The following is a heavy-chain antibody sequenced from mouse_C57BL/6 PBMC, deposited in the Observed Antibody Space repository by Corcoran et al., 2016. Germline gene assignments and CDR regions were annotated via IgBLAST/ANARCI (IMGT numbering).Heavy chain of an antibody. CDR1: GFNIKNTY. Sequence: EVQLQQSVAELVRPGAAVKLYCTASGFNIKNTYMHWVKQRPEQGLEWIGRIDPANGNTKYAPKCQGKATITADTSSNTAYLQLSSLTSEDTAIYYCARPVVATNWYFDVWGTGTTVTVSS. V-gene: IGHV14-3*01. CDR3: ARPVVATNWYFDV. D-gene: IGHD1-1*01. CDR2: IDPANGNT. J-gene: IGHJ1*03.